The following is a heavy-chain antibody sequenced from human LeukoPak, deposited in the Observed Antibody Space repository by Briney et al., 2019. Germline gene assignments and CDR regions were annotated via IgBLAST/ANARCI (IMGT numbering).Heavy chain of an antibody. CDR1: GGSISSSGYY. CDR2: INHSGST. D-gene: IGHD2-2*01. V-gene: IGHV4-39*07. Sequence: SETLSLTCTVSGGSISSSGYYWSWIRQPPGKGLEWIGEINHSGSTNYNPSLKSRVTISVDTSKNQFSLKLSSVTAADTAVYYCARGYCSSTSCFFRPYYFDYWGQGTLVTVSS. CDR3: ARGYCSSTSCFFRPYYFDY. J-gene: IGHJ4*02.